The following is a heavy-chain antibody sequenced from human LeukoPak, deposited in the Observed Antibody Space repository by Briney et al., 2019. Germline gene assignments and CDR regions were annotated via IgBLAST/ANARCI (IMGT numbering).Heavy chain of an antibody. V-gene: IGHV4-34*01. D-gene: IGHD5-18*01. J-gene: IGHJ6*03. CDR1: GFTFSSYA. CDR2: INHSGST. Sequence: GSLRLSCAASGFTFSSYAMSWVRQAPGKGLEWIGEINHSGSTNYNPSLKSRVTISVDTSKNQFSLKLSSVTAADTAVYYCARHTYYYYYMDVWGKGTTVTISS. CDR3: ARHTYYYYYMDV.